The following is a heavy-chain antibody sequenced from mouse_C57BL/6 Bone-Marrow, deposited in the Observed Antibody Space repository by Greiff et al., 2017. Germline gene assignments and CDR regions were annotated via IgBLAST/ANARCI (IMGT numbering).Heavy chain of an antibody. V-gene: IGHV1-7*01. J-gene: IGHJ4*01. CDR3: VPDKKNLLGGRYAMDY. Sequence: VQLQQSGAELAKPGASVKLSCKASGYTFTSYWMHWVKQRPGQGLEWIGYINPSSGYTKYNQKFKDKATLTADKSSSTAYMQLSSLTYEDSAVYDCVPDKKNLLGGRYAMDYWGQGTSVTVSS. CDR2: INPSSGYT. CDR1: GYTFTSYW. D-gene: IGHD1-1*01.